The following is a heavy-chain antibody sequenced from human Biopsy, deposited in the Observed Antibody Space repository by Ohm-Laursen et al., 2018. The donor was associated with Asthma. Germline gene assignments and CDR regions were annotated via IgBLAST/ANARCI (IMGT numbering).Heavy chain of an antibody. Sequence: SVKVSCKSLGGTFNTYVIGWVRQAPGQGLEWMGGINSVFGTTTYPRKFQDRVTITADDSTSTVYMELSSLRSEDTAVYYCARKAGSCISRTCYSLDFWGQGTLVTVPS. J-gene: IGHJ4*02. D-gene: IGHD2-2*01. V-gene: IGHV1-69*13. CDR1: GGTFNTYV. CDR2: INSVFGTT. CDR3: ARKAGSCISRTCYSLDF.